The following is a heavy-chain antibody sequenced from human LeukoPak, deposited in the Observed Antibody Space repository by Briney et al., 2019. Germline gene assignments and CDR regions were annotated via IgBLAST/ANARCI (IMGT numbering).Heavy chain of an antibody. V-gene: IGHV4-38-2*02. CDR3: ARVYDSSGYYFSGALDI. Sequence: PSETPSLTCTVSGYSISSGYYWGWIRQPPGKGLEWIGSIYHSGSTYYNPSLKSRVTISVDTSKNQFSLKLSSVTAADTAVYYCARVYDSSGYYFSGALDIWGQGTLVTVSS. CDR2: IYHSGST. CDR1: GYSISSGYY. J-gene: IGHJ4*02. D-gene: IGHD3-22*01.